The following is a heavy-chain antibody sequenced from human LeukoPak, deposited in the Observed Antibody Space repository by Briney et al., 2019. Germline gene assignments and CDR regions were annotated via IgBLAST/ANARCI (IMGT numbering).Heavy chain of an antibody. J-gene: IGHJ6*03. Sequence: GGSLRLSCAASGFTFSSYAMSWVRQAPGKGLEWVSAISGSGGSTYYADSVKGRFTISRDNSKNTLYLQMNSLRAEDTAVYYCARDQGVQLERRAYYYYYMDVWGKGTTVTVSS. D-gene: IGHD1-1*01. CDR3: ARDQGVQLERRAYYYYYMDV. V-gene: IGHV3-23*01. CDR1: GFTFSSYA. CDR2: ISGSGGST.